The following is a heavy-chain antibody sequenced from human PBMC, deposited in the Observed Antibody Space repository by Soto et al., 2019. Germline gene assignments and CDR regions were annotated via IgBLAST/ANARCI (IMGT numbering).Heavy chain of an antibody. CDR1: GFTFSTYT. Sequence: EVQLLESGGGLVQPGGSLRLSCAASGFTFSTYTMNWVRQAPGKGLEWVSLIISSGGSTYYADSVKGRFTISRDNSNNTMYLQMNSLRADDTAVYYCAKAEGSSYVTEYSQHRGQGTLVTVSS. V-gene: IGHV3-23*01. CDR2: IISSGGST. D-gene: IGHD6-13*01. J-gene: IGHJ1*01. CDR3: AKAEGSSYVTEYSQH.